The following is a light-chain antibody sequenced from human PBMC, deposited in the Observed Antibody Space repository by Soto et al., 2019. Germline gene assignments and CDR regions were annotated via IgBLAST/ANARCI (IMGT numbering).Light chain of an antibody. CDR2: GAY. V-gene: IGKV3-20*01. J-gene: IGKJ1*01. CDR3: KQYSDLPMT. CDR1: QTVIHNY. Sequence: EIVLTQSPDTLSLSPGETATLSCRASQTVIHNYLAWHQQKPGQTPRLLVYGAYSRATGIQDRFSDSASGTDFTLTIRRLEPEDFAVYFCKQYSDLPMTFGQGTKVDIK.